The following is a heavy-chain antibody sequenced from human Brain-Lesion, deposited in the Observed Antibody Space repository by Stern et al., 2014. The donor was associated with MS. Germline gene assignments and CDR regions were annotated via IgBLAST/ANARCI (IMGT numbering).Heavy chain of an antibody. D-gene: IGHD6-19*01. CDR3: AKWPHHIAVAGTRYFQH. V-gene: IGHV3-23*04. CDR1: GFSFSTYA. Sequence: EVQLVQSGGGLVQPGGSLRLSCAASGFSFSTYAMSWVRQTPGKGLPWVSVIRGRGGHTYHADSVKGRFTISRDNSKNPLYLQMDSLRADDTAVYYCAKWPHHIAVAGTRYFQHWGQGTLVTVSS. J-gene: IGHJ1*01. CDR2: IRGRGGHT.